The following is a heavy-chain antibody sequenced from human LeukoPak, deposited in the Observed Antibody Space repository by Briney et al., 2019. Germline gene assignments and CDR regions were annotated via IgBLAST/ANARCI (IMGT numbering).Heavy chain of an antibody. CDR3: ASGSGSYPTPYYYMDV. J-gene: IGHJ6*03. CDR2: IKSKIDGGAT. CDR1: GFTFTNAR. V-gene: IGHV3-15*01. D-gene: IGHD3-10*01. Sequence: GGSLRLSCAASGFTFTNARMGWVRQAPGKGLEWVGLIKSKIDGGATDYAAPVKGRFTISRDNSKNTLYLQMNSLRAEDTAVYYCASGSGSYPTPYYYMDVWGTGTTVTVSS.